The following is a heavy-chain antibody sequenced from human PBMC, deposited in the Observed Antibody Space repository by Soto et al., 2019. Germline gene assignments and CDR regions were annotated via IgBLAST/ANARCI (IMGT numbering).Heavy chain of an antibody. CDR2: ISGSGGST. J-gene: IGHJ4*02. CDR3: ATKRGLFRRYYFDY. V-gene: IGHV3-23*01. Sequence: GSLRLSCAASGFTFSSYAMSCVRQAPGKGLEWVSAISGSGGSTYYADSVKGRFTISRDNSKNTLYLQMNSLRAGGTVVYYCATKRGLFRRYYFDYWGQINMGTASS. CDR1: GFTFSSYA. D-gene: IGHD4-17*01.